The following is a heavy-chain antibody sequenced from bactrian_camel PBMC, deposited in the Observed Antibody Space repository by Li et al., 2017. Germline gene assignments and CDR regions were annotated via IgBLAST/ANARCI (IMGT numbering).Heavy chain of an antibody. D-gene: IGHD2*01. CDR3: ATSKSPTCGGRPSSSLSFGY. CDR1: GETYGRAC. V-gene: IGHV3-2*01. J-gene: IGHJ6*01. CDR2: IYTATGST. Sequence: HVQLVESGGGSVQAGGSLRLSCVASGETYGRACVGWFRQAPGKEREAVATIYTATGSTYYVDSVKGRFAISRDNAKNIMYLQMNNLKPEDTAMYICATSKSPTCGGRPSSSLSFGYWGQGTQVTVS.